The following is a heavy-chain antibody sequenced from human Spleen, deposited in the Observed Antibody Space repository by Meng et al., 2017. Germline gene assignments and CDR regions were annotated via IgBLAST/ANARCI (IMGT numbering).Heavy chain of an antibody. D-gene: IGHD3-22*01. Sequence: GGSLRLSCAASGFTFSSFEMNWVRQTPGKGPEWLSFISSSGGTIYYADSVRGRFTISRDNAKNSLYLQMKTLRVEDTAVYYCASRLSSGLDCWGQGTVVTVSS. CDR2: ISSSGGTI. CDR3: ASRLSSGLDC. CDR1: GFTFSSFE. J-gene: IGHJ4*02. V-gene: IGHV3-48*03.